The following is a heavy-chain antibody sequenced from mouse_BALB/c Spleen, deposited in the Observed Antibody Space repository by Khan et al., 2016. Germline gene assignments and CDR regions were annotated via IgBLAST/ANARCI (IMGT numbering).Heavy chain of an antibody. V-gene: IGHV5-17*02. CDR3: ARGKVRRNYFDY. CDR1: GFTFSSFG. CDR2: ISSGSSTI. D-gene: IGHD2-14*01. J-gene: IGHJ2*01. Sequence: EVELVESGGGLVQPGGSRKLSCAASGFTFSSFGMHWVRQAPEKGLEWVAYISSGSSTIYYADTVKGRFTISRDNPKNNLFLQMTSLRSEDTAMYYCARGKVRRNYFDYWGQGTTLTVSS.